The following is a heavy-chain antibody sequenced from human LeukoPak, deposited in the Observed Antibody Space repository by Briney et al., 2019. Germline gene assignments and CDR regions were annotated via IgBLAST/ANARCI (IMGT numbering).Heavy chain of an antibody. CDR2: VNTNTGNP. J-gene: IGHJ4*02. CDR1: GYTFTSYA. Sequence: ASVKVSCKASGYTFTSYAMNWVRQAPGQGLEWLGWVNTNTGNPTYAQGFTGRFVFSLDTSVSTAYLQISSLKAEDTAVYYCARDVDIVATMFDYWGQGTLVTVSS. V-gene: IGHV7-4-1*02. CDR3: ARDVDIVATMFDY. D-gene: IGHD5-12*01.